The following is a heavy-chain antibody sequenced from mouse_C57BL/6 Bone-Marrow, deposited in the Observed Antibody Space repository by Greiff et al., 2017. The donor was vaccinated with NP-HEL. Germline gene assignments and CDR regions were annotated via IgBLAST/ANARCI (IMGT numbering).Heavy chain of an antibody. V-gene: IGHV1-9*01. CDR1: GYTFTGYW. D-gene: IGHD2-12*01. Sequence: VQLQESGAELMKPGASVKLSCKATGYTFTGYWIEWVKQRPGHGLEWIGEILTGSGSTNYNEKFKGKATFTADTSSNTAYMQLSSLTTEDSAIYYCARMLPEAWFAYWGQGTLVTVSA. J-gene: IGHJ3*01. CDR3: ARMLPEAWFAY. CDR2: ILTGSGST.